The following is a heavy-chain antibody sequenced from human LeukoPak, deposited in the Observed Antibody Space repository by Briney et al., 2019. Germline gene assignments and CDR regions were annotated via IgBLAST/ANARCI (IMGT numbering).Heavy chain of an antibody. CDR1: GFIFTHGW. D-gene: IGHD1-1*01. J-gene: IGHJ5*02. CDR2: IKSKTDGGTA. V-gene: IGHV3-15*01. Sequence: GGSLRLSCVASGFIFTHGWTSWVRQAPGTGLEWVSRIKSKTDGGTADYAAPVKGKFTISRDESTNTLYQQMRRLKTEDIGVYYCTTVQSGRFDPWGQGTLVTVSS. CDR3: TTVQSGRFDP.